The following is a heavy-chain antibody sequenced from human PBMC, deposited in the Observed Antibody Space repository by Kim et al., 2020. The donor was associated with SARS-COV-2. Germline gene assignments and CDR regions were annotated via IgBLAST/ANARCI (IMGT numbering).Heavy chain of an antibody. CDR2: IWYDGSNK. J-gene: IGHJ4*02. Sequence: GGSLRLSCAASGFTFSSYGMHWVRQAPGKGLEWVAVIWYDGSNKYYADSVKGRFTISRDNSKNTLYLQMNSLRAEDTAVYYCARDRNYYDSSGYEDYWGQGTLVTVSS. D-gene: IGHD3-22*01. CDR1: GFTFSSYG. CDR3: ARDRNYYDSSGYEDY. V-gene: IGHV3-33*01.